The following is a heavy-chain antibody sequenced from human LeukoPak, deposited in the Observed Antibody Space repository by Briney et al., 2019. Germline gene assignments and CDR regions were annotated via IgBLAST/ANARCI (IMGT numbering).Heavy chain of an antibody. CDR2: IYTSGST. D-gene: IGHD3-22*01. V-gene: IGHV4-4*07. CDR1: GGSISSYY. Sequence: PSETLSLTRTVSGGSISSYYWSWIRQPAGKGLEWIGRIYTSGSTNYNPSLKSRVTMSVDTSKNQFSLKLSSVTAADTAVYYCARGAHYYDTSYYFDYWGQGTLVTVSS. CDR3: ARGAHYYDTSYYFDY. J-gene: IGHJ4*02.